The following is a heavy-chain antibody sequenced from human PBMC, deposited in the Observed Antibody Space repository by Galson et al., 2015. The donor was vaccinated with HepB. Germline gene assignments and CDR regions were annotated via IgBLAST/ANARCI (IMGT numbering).Heavy chain of an antibody. V-gene: IGHV1-69*13. CDR1: GGTFSSYA. Sequence: SVKVSCKASGGTFSSYAISWVRQAPGQGLEWMGGIIPIFGTANYAQKFQGRVTITADESTSTAYMELSSLRSEDTAVYYCARDGYSSSWYRRGYFQHWGQGTLVTVSS. CDR3: ARDGYSSSWYRRGYFQH. CDR2: IIPIFGTA. D-gene: IGHD6-13*01. J-gene: IGHJ1*01.